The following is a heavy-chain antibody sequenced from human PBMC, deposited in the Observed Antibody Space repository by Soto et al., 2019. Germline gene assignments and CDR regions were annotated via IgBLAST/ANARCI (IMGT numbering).Heavy chain of an antibody. CDR2: ISYDGSNK. J-gene: IGHJ5*02. CDR3: AKDGLSSWFDP. CDR1: GFTFSSYG. Sequence: QPGGSLRLSCAASGFTFSSYGMHWVRQAPGKGLEWVAVISYDGSNKYYADSVKGRFTISRDNSKNTLYLQMNSLRAEDTAVYYCAKDGLSSWFDPWGQGTLVTVSS. V-gene: IGHV3-30*18.